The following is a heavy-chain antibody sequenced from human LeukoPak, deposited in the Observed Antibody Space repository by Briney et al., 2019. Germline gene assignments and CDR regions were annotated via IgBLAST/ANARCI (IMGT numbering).Heavy chain of an antibody. V-gene: IGHV3-53*01. CDR2: LYSSSST. CDR3: ARGVFSSGWLDY. Sequence: PGGSLRLSCAASGFTVSSNYMSWVRQAPGKGLEWLSVLYSSSSTYYADSVKGRFTISRDNSKNTLYLQMTSLRAEDTAVYYCARGVFSSGWLDYWGQGTLVTVSS. J-gene: IGHJ4*02. CDR1: GFTVSSNY. D-gene: IGHD6-19*01.